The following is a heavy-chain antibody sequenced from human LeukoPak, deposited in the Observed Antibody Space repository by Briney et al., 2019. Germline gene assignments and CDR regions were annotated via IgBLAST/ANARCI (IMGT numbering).Heavy chain of an antibody. CDR2: ISYDGSNK. J-gene: IGHJ3*02. D-gene: IGHD3-10*02. CDR3: ARDCLSSGSYNAFDI. V-gene: IGHV3-30*04. CDR1: GFTFSSYA. Sequence: PGRSLRLSCAASGFTFSSYAMHWVRQAPGKGLEWVAVISYDGSNKYYAHSVKGRFTISRDNSKNTLYLQMYSLSAEDTALYYCARDCLSSGSYNAFDIWGQGTMVTVSS.